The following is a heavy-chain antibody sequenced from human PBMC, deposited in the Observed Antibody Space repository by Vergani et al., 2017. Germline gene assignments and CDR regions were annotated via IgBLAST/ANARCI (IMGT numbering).Heavy chain of an antibody. Sequence: EVQLVESGGGLVQPGGSLRLSCAASGFTFSSYEMHWVRQAPGKGLEWVSYISSSGSTIYYADSVKGRFTISRDNAKNSLYLQMNSLRAEDTAVYYCARDLRIQLGAYYYYYGMDVWGQGTTVTVSS. D-gene: IGHD5-18*01. V-gene: IGHV3-48*03. CDR3: ARDLRIQLGAYYYYYGMDV. CDR1: GFTFSSYE. J-gene: IGHJ6*02. CDR2: ISSSGSTI.